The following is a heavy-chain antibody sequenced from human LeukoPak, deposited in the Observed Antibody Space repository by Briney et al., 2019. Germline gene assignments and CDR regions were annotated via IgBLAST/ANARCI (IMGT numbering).Heavy chain of an antibody. Sequence: PGGSLRLSCAASGFTDGSNYMTWVRQAPGKGLEWVALIYGDDYTFYADSVEGRFTVSRDRSKNTVYLRLNSLRPEDTAVYFCARGPSLVPATIYYHYMDVWGTGTTVTVSS. CDR2: IYGDDYT. CDR3: ARGPSLVPATIYYHYMDV. V-gene: IGHV3-53*01. CDR1: GFTDGSNY. D-gene: IGHD2-2*01. J-gene: IGHJ6*03.